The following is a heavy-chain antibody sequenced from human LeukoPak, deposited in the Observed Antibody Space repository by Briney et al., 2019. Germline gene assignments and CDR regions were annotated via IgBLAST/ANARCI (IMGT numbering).Heavy chain of an antibody. CDR1: GFTVTNKY. J-gene: IGHJ4*02. CDR2: IYGGGST. CDR3: ARGHSAVNYYDSSGYIDY. D-gene: IGHD3-22*01. V-gene: IGHV3-53*01. Sequence: GGSLRLSCAASGFTVTNKYMGWVRRAPGEGLEWVSVIYGGGSTYYTDSVKGRFTISRDNSKNTLYLQMNSLRAEDTAVYYCARGHSAVNYYDSSGYIDYWGQGTLVTVSS.